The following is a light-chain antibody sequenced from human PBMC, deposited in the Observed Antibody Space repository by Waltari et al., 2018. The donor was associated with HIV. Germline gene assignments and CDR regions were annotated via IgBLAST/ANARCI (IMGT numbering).Light chain of an antibody. J-gene: IGKJ4*01. Sequence: ETVLTQSPGALSLSPGERAPLSCRASQSVSSSHLAWYQQRPGQAPRLLMSGTSSRATGIPDRFSGSGSGTDFTLTISRLEPEDFAVYYCQQYGSSAPLTFGGGTKVEIK. CDR1: QSVSSSH. V-gene: IGKV3-20*01. CDR2: GTS. CDR3: QQYGSSAPLT.